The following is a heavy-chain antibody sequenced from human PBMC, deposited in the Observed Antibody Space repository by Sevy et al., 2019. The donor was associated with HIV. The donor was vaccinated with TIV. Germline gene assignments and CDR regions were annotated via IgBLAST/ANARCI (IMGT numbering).Heavy chain of an antibody. V-gene: IGHV1-18*01. CDR3: ARPYCSGGSCYRWYFDY. Sequence: ASVKVSCKASGYTFISYGITWVRQAPGQGLEWMGWISAYNGNTNYALKLQGRVTMTTDTSTSTAYMELRSLRSDDTAVYYCARPYCSGGSCYRWYFDYWGQGTLVTVSS. CDR1: GYTFISYG. D-gene: IGHD2-15*01. J-gene: IGHJ4*02. CDR2: ISAYNGNT.